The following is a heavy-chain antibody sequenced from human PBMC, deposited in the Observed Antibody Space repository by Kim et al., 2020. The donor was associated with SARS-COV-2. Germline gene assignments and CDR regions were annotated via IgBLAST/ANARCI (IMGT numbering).Heavy chain of an antibody. Sequence: GGSLRLTCAASGFTFSSYAMSWVRQAPGKGLEWVSDMSGSGGSTYYGDSVKGRFTISRDNSKNTLYLQMNSLRAEDTAVYYCAKGANARYFDWLSIPDWFDPWGKGTLVTVSA. CDR2: MSGSGGST. CDR1: GFTFSSYA. V-gene: IGHV3-23*01. D-gene: IGHD3-9*01. CDR3: AKGANARYFDWLSIPDWFDP. J-gene: IGHJ5*02.